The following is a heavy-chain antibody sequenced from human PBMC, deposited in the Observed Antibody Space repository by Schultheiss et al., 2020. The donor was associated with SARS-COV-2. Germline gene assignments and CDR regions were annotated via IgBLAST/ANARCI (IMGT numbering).Heavy chain of an antibody. CDR1: GGSISSGGYY. CDR3: ARGSGSWYYFDY. Sequence: SQTLSLTCTVSGGSISSGGYYWSWIRQHPGKGLEWIWYIYYSGSTYYNPSLKSRVTISVDTSKNQFSLKLSSVTAADTAVYYCARGSGSWYYFDYWGQGTLVTVSS. CDR2: IYYSGST. V-gene: IGHV4-31*03. J-gene: IGHJ4*02. D-gene: IGHD6-13*01.